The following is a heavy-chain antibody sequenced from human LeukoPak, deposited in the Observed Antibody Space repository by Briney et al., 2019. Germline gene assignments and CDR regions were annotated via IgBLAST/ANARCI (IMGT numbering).Heavy chain of an antibody. CDR2: INTSGST. CDR3: AREGYGGNSDY. J-gene: IGHJ4*02. D-gene: IGHD4-23*01. CDR1: GGSINSGSYY. Sequence: SETLSLTCTVSGGSINSGSYYWSWIRQPAGKGLEWIGRINTSGSTNYNPSLKSRVTISVDTSKNQFSLKLSSVTAADTAVYYCAREGYGGNSDYWGQGTLVTVSS. V-gene: IGHV4-61*02.